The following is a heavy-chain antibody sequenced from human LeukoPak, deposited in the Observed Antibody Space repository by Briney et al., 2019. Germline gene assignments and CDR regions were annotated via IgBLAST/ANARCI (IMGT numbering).Heavy chain of an antibody. CDR1: GFTFSRYS. CDR2: ISSSSSYI. CDR3: AKDSLRERIVGSTTRGVNDY. V-gene: IGHV3-21*01. D-gene: IGHD1-26*01. Sequence: GGSLRLSCAASGFTFSRYSINWVRQAPGKGLEWVSSISSSSSYIYYAEPVKGRFTVLRDNAKNSLYLQMNSLRAEDTAVYYCAKDSLRERIVGSTTRGVNDYWGQGTLVTVSS. J-gene: IGHJ4*02.